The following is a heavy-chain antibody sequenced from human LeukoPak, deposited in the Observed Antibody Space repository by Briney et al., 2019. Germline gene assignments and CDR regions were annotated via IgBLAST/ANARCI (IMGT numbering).Heavy chain of an antibody. D-gene: IGHD2-15*01. CDR3: TRQDCSGGSCSYVDY. CDR1: GFTFSNAW. V-gene: IGHV3-15*01. CDR2: IKSKTDGGTT. J-gene: IGHJ4*02. Sequence: GGSLRLSCAASGFTFSNAWMSWVRQAPGKGLEWVGRIKSKTDGGTTDYAAPVKGRFTISRDDSKNTAYLQMNSLKAEDTAVYYCTRQDCSGGSCSYVDYWGQGTLVTVSS.